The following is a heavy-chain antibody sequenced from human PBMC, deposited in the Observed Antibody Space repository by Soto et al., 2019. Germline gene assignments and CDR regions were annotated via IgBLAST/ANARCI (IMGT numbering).Heavy chain of an antibody. CDR1: GGSVSSSSYY. V-gene: IGHV4-61*01. CDR2: ISHSGST. CDR3: GRNYDFWSGYYPTQNYYGVDG. D-gene: IGHD3-3*01. Sequence: KTTKTLSLTCTVSGGSVSSSSYYWSWIRQPPGKGLEWIGHISHSGSTNSNPSLKSRVTISVDTSKNQFSLKLSSVTAADTAVYYCGRNYDFWSGYYPTQNYYGVDGWCQGTTVTV. J-gene: IGHJ6*02.